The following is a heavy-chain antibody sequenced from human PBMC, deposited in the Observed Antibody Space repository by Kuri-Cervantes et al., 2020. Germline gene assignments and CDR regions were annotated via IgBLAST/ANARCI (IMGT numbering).Heavy chain of an antibody. D-gene: IGHD5-18*01. V-gene: IGHV3-33*01. J-gene: IGHJ6*02. CDR2: IWYDGSNK. CDR1: GFTFSSYG. Sequence: GESLKISCAASGFTFSSYGMHWVRQAPGKGLEWVAVIWYDGSNKYYADSVKGRFTISRDNSKNTLYLQMNSLRAEDTAVYYCARDAGHSYGYYYYYGMDVWGQGTTVTVSS. CDR3: ARDAGHSYGYYYYYGMDV.